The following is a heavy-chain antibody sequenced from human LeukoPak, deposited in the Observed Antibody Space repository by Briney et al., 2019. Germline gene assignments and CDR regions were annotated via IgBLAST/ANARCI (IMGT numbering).Heavy chain of an antibody. Sequence: GGSLRLSCAASGFTFSSYWMSWVPQAPGKGLEWVANIKQDGSEKYYVDSVKGRFTISRDNAKNSLYLQMNSLRAEDTAVYSCARGWGAVAGSGALWDYWGQGTLVTVSS. J-gene: IGHJ4*02. D-gene: IGHD6-19*01. CDR1: GFTFSSYW. V-gene: IGHV3-7*01. CDR3: ARGWGAVAGSGALWDY. CDR2: IKQDGSEK.